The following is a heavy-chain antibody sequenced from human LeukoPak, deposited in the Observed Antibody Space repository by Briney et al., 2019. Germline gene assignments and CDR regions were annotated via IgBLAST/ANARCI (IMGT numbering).Heavy chain of an antibody. Sequence: SVKVSCKXSGGTFSSYAISWVRQAPGQGLERMGGIIPIFGTANYAQKFQGRVTITTDESTSTAYMELSSLRSEDTAVYYCARLLDYYFDYWGQGTLVTVSS. V-gene: IGHV1-69*05. CDR1: GGTFSSYA. J-gene: IGHJ4*02. D-gene: IGHD3-10*01. CDR2: IIPIFGTA. CDR3: ARLLDYYFDY.